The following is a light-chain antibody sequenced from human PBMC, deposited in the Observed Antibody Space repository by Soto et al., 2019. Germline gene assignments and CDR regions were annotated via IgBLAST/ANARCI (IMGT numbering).Light chain of an antibody. CDR3: AAWDDSLRAVV. V-gene: IGLV1-44*01. Sequence: QSVLTQSPSASGTPGHRVTISCSGSRSNIGTYTVNWYQQLPGTAPTLLIYRNHQRPSGVPDRFSGSKSGTSASLAISGPQSEDEADYYCAAWDDSLRAVVFGGGTKLTVL. CDR2: RNH. J-gene: IGLJ2*01. CDR1: RSNIGTYT.